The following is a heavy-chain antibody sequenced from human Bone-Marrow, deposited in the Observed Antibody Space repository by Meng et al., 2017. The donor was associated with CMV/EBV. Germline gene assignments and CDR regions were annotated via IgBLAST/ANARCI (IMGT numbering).Heavy chain of an antibody. CDR2: ISGSGGTA. J-gene: IGHJ6*01. Sequence: LSLTCAASAFTFSSYAMSWVRQAPGKGLEWVSSISGSGGTAYYADSVKGRFTISRDNSKNTLYLQMDSLRAEDTAVYYCAKSLTYFHYHGMDVWGQGTTVTGSS. V-gene: IGHV3-23*01. CDR1: AFTFSSYA. D-gene: IGHD4/OR15-4a*01. CDR3: AKSLTYFHYHGMDV.